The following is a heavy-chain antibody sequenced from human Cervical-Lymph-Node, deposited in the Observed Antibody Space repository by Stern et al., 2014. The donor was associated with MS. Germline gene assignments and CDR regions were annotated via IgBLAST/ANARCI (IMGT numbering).Heavy chain of an antibody. D-gene: IGHD6-19*01. CDR1: GYTFTSYY. Sequence: QVQLVQSGAEVKKPGASVKVSCKASGYTFTSYYMHWVRQAPGQGLEWMGLINPSGGSTTYAKKFQDRVTMIRETSTSTVYMELSSLRSEDTAVYYCARDPTEGIAVTSIDYWGRGTLVTVSS. CDR3: ARDPTEGIAVTSIDY. CDR2: INPSGGST. J-gene: IGHJ4*02. V-gene: IGHV1-46*01.